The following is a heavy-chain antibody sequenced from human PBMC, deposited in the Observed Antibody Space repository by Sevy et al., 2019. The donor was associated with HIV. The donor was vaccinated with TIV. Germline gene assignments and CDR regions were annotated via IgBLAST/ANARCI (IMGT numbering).Heavy chain of an antibody. D-gene: IGHD5-12*01. CDR3: ARGSGYYAY. V-gene: IGHV4-59*01. CDR2: IHSSGST. J-gene: IGHJ4*02. CDR1: GGSFSSFY. Sequence: SETLSLTCTVSGGSFSSFYWSWIRQSPGKGLEWTGDIHSSGSTTYNPSLKSRVTISGDTSKNRFSLDLISVTAADTAVYYCARGSGYYAYWGQGTLVTVSS.